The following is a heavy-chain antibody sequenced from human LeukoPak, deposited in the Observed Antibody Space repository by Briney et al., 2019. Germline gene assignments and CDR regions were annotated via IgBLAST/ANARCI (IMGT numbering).Heavy chain of an antibody. V-gene: IGHV1-18*01. CDR2: ISAYNGNT. D-gene: IGHD2-2*01. CDR3: ARIVVVPAAVGYYYYGMDV. Sequence: GASVKVSCKASGGTFSSYAISWVRQAPGQGLEWMGWISAYNGNTNYAQKLQGRVTMTTDTSTSTAYMELRSLRSDDTAVYYCARIVVVPAAVGYYYYGMDVWGQGTTVTVSS. CDR1: GGTFSSYA. J-gene: IGHJ6*02.